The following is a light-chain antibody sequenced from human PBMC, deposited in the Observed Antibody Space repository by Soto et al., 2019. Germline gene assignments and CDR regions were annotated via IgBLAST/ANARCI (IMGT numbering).Light chain of an antibody. CDR3: QQVNSHPLT. V-gene: IGKV1-9*01. CDR1: QGISSY. CDR2: AAT. Sequence: DIQLTQSPSFLSASVGDRVTITCRASQGISSYLAWYQQKHGKAPRLLIFAATTLESGVPSRFSGSGSGTEFTLTISSLQPEDFVTYYCQQVNSHPLTFGGGTKVEIK. J-gene: IGKJ4*01.